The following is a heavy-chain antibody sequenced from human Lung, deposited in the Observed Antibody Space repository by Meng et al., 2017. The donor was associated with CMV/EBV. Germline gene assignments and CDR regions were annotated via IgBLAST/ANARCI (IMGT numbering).Heavy chain of an antibody. CDR1: GYTFSSYD. CDR3: ARTRLVVPAGGVYRPSGGGWCDP. D-gene: IGHD2-2*01. Sequence: ASVXVSCKASGYTFSSYDINWVRQAPGQGLEWMGWMNPNNGNTGYAQKFQGRITMTRDTSRSTAYLEVRSLRSDDSAVYFCARTRLVVPAGGVYRPSGGGWCDPWXQGTXVTVSS. J-gene: IGHJ5*02. V-gene: IGHV1-8*01. CDR2: MNPNNGNT.